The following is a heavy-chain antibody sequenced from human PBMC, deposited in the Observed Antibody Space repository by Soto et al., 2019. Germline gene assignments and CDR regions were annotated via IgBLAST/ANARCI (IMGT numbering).Heavy chain of an antibody. CDR2: INHSGST. CDR1: GGSFSGYY. CDR3: ARNRYYDFWSGHPYYYYGMDV. J-gene: IGHJ6*02. V-gene: IGHV4-34*01. Sequence: QVQLQQWGAGLLKPSETLSLTCAVYGGSFSGYYWSWIRQPPGKGLEWIGAINHSGSTNYNPSLESRVTISVDTSKNQFSLKLSSVTAADTAVYYCARNRYYDFWSGHPYYYYGMDVWGQGTTVTVSS. D-gene: IGHD3-3*01.